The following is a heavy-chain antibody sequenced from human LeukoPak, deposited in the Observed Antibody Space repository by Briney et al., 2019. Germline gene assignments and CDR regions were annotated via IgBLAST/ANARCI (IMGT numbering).Heavy chain of an antibody. CDR2: INHSGST. CDR1: GGSFSGYY. CDR3: ARGGGGYITNNWFDP. Sequence: SETLSLTCAVYGGSFSGYYWSWIRQPPGKGLEWIGEINHSGSTNYNPSLKSRVTISVDTSKNQFSLKLSSVTAADTAVYYCARGGGGYITNNWFDPWGQGTLVTVSS. V-gene: IGHV4-34*01. J-gene: IGHJ5*02. D-gene: IGHD1-1*01.